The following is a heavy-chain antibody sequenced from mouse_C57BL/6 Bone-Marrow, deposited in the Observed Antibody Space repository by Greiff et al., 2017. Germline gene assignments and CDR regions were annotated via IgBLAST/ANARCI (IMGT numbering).Heavy chain of an antibody. D-gene: IGHD2-1*01. CDR1: GYTFTSYG. CDR3: TTIYYGNYGAMDY. V-gene: IGHV1-81*01. Sequence: VQLQQSGAELARPGASVKLSCKASGYTFTSYGISWVKQRTGQGLELIGEIYPRSGNTYYNEKFMGKATLTADKSSSTAYMELRSLTSEDTAIYYCTTIYYGNYGAMDYWGQGTSVTVSS. J-gene: IGHJ4*01. CDR2: IYPRSGNT.